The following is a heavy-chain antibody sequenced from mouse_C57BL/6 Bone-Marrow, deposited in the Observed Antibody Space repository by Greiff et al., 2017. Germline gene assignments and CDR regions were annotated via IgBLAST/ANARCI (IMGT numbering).Heavy chain of an antibody. CDR2: ISSGGDYI. CDR3: TTSWDGVDY. Sequence: VQLKQSGEGLVKPGGSLKLSCAASGFTFSSYAMSWVRQTPEERLEWVAYISSGGDYIYYADTVKGRFTISRDNARNTLYLQLSSLKSEDTAMYYCTTSWDGVDYWGQGTTLTVSS. CDR1: GFTFSSYA. J-gene: IGHJ2*01. V-gene: IGHV5-9-1*02. D-gene: IGHD4-1*01.